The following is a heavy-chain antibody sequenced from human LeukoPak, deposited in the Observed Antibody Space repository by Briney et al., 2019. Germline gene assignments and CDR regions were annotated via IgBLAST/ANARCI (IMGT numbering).Heavy chain of an antibody. CDR2: IYNSGNI. Sequence: SETLSLTCTVSGGSISSNYWSWIRQPAGKGLEWIGRIYNSGNINYNPSLKSRATMSVDASKNQFSLKLSSVTAADTAIYYCARSRPVHCSIISCYGLDPFAYWGQGTLVTVSP. V-gene: IGHV4-4*07. D-gene: IGHD2-2*01. J-gene: IGHJ4*02. CDR3: ARSRPVHCSIISCYGLDPFAY. CDR1: GGSISSNY.